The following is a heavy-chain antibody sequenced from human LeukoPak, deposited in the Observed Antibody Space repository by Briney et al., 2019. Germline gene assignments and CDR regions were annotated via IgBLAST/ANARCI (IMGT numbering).Heavy chain of an antibody. CDR2: IRYDGSNK. Sequence: PGGSLRLSCAASGFTFSSYGMHWVRHAPGKGLEWVAFIRYDGSNKYYADSAKGRFTISRDNSKNTLYLQMNGLRAEDTAVYYCAKDHPYYFDYWGQGTLVTVSS. V-gene: IGHV3-30*02. CDR3: AKDHPYYFDY. J-gene: IGHJ4*02. CDR1: GFTFSSYG.